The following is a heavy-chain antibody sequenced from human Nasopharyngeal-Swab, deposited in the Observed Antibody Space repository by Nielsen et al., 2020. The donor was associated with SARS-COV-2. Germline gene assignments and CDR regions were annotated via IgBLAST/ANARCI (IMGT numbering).Heavy chain of an antibody. V-gene: IGHV3-48*03. CDR1: GFVFSNYE. CDR3: AREVPYSGHDDAFDI. D-gene: IGHD5-12*01. CDR2: ISTTTATI. J-gene: IGHJ3*02. Sequence: GESLKISCAASGFVFSNYEMNWVRQAPGKGLELSSYISTTTATIYYADSVKGRFTISRDNAKNSLYLQMNSLRAEDTAVYYCAREVPYSGHDDAFDIWGQGTMVTVSA.